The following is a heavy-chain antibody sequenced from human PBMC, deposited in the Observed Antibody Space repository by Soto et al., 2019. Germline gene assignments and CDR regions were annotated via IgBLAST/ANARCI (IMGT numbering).Heavy chain of an antibody. CDR3: AKDQYSSSSPPYYYGMGV. V-gene: IGHV3-23*01. J-gene: IGHJ6*02. CDR2: ISGSGGST. CDR1: GFTFSSYA. Sequence: PGGSLRLSCAASGFTFSSYAMSWVRQAPGKGLEWVSAISGSGGSTYYADSVKGRLTISRDNSKNTLYLQMNSLRAEDTAVYYCAKDQYSSSSPPYYYGMGVWGQGTTVTVSS. D-gene: IGHD6-6*01.